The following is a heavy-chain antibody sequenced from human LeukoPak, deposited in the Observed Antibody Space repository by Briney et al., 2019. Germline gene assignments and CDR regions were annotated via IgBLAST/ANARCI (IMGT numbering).Heavy chain of an antibody. V-gene: IGHV3-21*01. CDR2: ISSSSSYI. J-gene: IGHJ6*02. D-gene: IGHD3-16*01. CDR3: ATGGRAGRYYYYYYGMDV. Sequence: GGSLRLSCAASGFTFSSYIMNWVRQAPGKGLEGVSSISSSSSYIYYADSVKGRFTISRDNAKNSLYLQMNSLRAEDTAVCYCATGGRAGRYYYYYYGMDVWGQGTTVTVSS. CDR1: GFTFSSYI.